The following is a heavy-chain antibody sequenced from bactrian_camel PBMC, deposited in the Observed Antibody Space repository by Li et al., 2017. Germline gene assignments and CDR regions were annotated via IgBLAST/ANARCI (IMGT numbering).Heavy chain of an antibody. Sequence: VQLVESGGGAVQTGGSLTLSCLASGFTVSGSAVSWVRQAPGKGLEWVSSISSSGRYTYYGDSVKGRFTISRDNAKDTLYLQMNSLKPEDTATYYCAADYLGWSLTYWGQGTQVTVS. J-gene: IGHJ4*01. CDR1: GFTVSGSA. CDR2: ISSSGRYT. CDR3: AADYLGWSLTY. D-gene: IGHD5*01. V-gene: IGHV3S31*01.